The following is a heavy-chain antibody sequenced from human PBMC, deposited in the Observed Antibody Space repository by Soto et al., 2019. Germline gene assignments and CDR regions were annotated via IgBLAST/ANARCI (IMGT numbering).Heavy chain of an antibody. CDR1: GYTFTGCY. Sequence: ASVKVSCKASGYTFTGCYLVRVRKAPGHGLERQGWINRNTCGPNSATQFPGSVTITRDTSISTAYMELSMLRSDDTAVYYCARNFILVKQDIASHRYYGMTVWGQGTTVTDSS. CDR3: ARNFILVKQDIASHRYYGMTV. D-gene: IGHD5-12*01. J-gene: IGHJ6*02. V-gene: IGHV1-2*02. CDR2: INRNTCGP.